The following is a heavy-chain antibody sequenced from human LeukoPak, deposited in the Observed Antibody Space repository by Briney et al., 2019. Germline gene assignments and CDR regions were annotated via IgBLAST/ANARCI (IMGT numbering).Heavy chain of an antibody. CDR2: IITIFGTA. V-gene: IGHV1-69*01. CDR1: GGTFSSYA. CDR3: ARDRSGNVVVPAAYFDY. Sequence: SVKVSCKASGGTFSSYAISWVRQAPGQGLEWMGGIITIFGTANYAQKFQGRVTITADESTSTAYMELSSLRSEDTAVYYCARDRSGNVVVPAAYFDYWGQGTLVTVSS. J-gene: IGHJ4*02. D-gene: IGHD2-2*01.